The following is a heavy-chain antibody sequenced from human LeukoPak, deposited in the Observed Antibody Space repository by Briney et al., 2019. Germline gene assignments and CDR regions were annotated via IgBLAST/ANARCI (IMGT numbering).Heavy chain of an antibody. D-gene: IGHD6-19*01. J-gene: IGHJ3*02. Sequence: SVKVSCKASGGTFSSYAISWVRQAPGQGLEWMGGIIPIFGTANYAQKFQGRVTMTEDTSTDTAYMELSSLRFEDTAVYYCARAKYNSGWYGAFDIWGQGTMVTVSS. CDR1: GGTFSSYA. V-gene: IGHV1-69*06. CDR2: IIPIFGTA. CDR3: ARAKYNSGWYGAFDI.